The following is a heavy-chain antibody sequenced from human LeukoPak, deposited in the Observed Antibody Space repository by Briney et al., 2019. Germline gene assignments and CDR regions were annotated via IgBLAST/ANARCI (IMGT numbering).Heavy chain of an antibody. CDR1: GYSFTSYG. CDR2: INTYNGNT. J-gene: IGHJ4*02. CDR3: ARVITMVRGVILPVSGFDY. Sequence: ASVKVSCKASGYSFTSYGISWVRQAPGQGLEWMGWINTYNGNTNYAQNVQGRVTMTTDTATSTAYMELRSLRSDDTAVYFCARVITMVRGVILPVSGFDYWGQGTLVTVSS. V-gene: IGHV1-18*01. D-gene: IGHD3-10*01.